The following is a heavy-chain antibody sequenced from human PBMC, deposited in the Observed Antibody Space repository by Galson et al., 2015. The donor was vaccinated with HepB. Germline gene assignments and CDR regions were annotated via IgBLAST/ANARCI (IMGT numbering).Heavy chain of an antibody. CDR3: AKDIGDRPVVAATWNYYGMGV. CDR2: ISWNSGSI. Sequence: SLRLSCAASEFTFDDYAMHWVRHAPGEGLEWVSGISWNSGSIGDVDSVKGRFTISRDNAKNSLYLQMNSLRAEDTALYYCAKDIGDRPVVAATWNYYGMGVWGQGTTVTVSS. J-gene: IGHJ6*02. D-gene: IGHD2-15*01. CDR1: EFTFDDYA. V-gene: IGHV3-9*01.